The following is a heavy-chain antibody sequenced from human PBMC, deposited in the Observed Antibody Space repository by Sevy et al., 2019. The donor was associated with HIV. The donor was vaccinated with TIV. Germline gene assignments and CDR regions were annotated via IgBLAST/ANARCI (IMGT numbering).Heavy chain of an antibody. CDR2: ISGPIGDT. CDR3: AKDIIAVVGDAFDI. J-gene: IGHJ3*02. D-gene: IGHD6-19*01. V-gene: IGHV3-23*01. CDR1: GFTFNSYA. Sequence: GGSLRLSCAASGFTFNSYAMNWVRQAPGMGLEWVSAISGPIGDTYYADSVKGRFTISRDNSKNTLYLQMNSLRAEDTAVYYCAKDIIAVVGDAFDIWGQRTMVTVSS.